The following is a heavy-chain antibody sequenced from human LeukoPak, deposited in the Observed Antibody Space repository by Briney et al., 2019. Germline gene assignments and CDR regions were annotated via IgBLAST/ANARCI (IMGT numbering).Heavy chain of an antibody. CDR2: ISSSSSTI. V-gene: IGHV3-48*02. CDR1: GFTFSSYS. J-gene: IGHJ5*02. D-gene: IGHD3-10*01. CDR3: ARDRDRHYYGSGSSP. Sequence: GGSLRLSCAASGFTFSSYSMNWVRQAPGKGLEWVSYISSSSSTIYYADSVKGRFTISRDNAKNSLYLQMNSLRDEDTAVYYCARDRDRHYYGSGSSPWGQGTLVTVSS.